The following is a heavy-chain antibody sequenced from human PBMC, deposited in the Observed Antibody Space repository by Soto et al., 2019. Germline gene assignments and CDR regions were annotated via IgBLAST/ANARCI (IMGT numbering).Heavy chain of an antibody. Sequence: GGSLRLSCAASGFTFSSYAMHWVRQAPGKGLEWVAVISYDGSNKYYADSVKGRFTISRDNSKNTLYLQMNSLRAEDTAVYYCARDMGRDGYAPDYWGQGTLVTVSS. CDR1: GFTFSSYA. D-gene: IGHD5-12*01. CDR3: ARDMGRDGYAPDY. CDR2: ISYDGSNK. J-gene: IGHJ4*02. V-gene: IGHV3-30-3*01.